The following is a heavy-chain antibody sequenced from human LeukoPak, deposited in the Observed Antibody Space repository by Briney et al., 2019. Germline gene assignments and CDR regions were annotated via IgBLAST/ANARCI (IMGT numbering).Heavy chain of an antibody. CDR3: AKDPLDYGDYINWFDP. CDR2: ISGSGGST. J-gene: IGHJ5*02. D-gene: IGHD4-17*01. Sequence: GGSLRLSCAASGFTFSSYAMSWVRQAPGKGLEWVSAISGSGGSTYYAYSVKGRFTISRDNSKNTLYLQMNSLRAEDTAVYYCAKDPLDYGDYINWFDPWGQGTLVTVSS. CDR1: GFTFSSYA. V-gene: IGHV3-23*01.